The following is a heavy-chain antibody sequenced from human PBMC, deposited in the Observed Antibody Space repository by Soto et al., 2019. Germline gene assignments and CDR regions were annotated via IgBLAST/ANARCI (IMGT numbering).Heavy chain of an antibody. CDR1: GFTFNSYT. D-gene: IGHD5-18*01. V-gene: IGHV3-30-3*01. CDR2: ILYDGSTK. CDR3: ARDTGYTYGHPLDY. J-gene: IGHJ4*02. Sequence: GGSLRLSCAASGFTFNSYTMHWFRQAPGKGLEWVSLILYDGSTKYYADSVKGRFTISRDDSKNTLFLLLDSLRAEDTAVYYCARDTGYTYGHPLDYWGLGTLVTVSS.